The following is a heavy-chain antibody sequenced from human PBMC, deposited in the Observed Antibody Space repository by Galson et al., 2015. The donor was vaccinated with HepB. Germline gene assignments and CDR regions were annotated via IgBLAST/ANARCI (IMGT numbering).Heavy chain of an antibody. V-gene: IGHV5-10-1*01. CDR3: ARHSEGYYFDY. Sequence: QSGAEVKKPGESLRISCTGSGYSFTRYRISRVRQLPEKGLEWVGRIDPSDSYTNYSPSFQGHVTISADKSISTAYLQWSILTASDTAMYYCARHSEGYYFDYWGQGTLVTVPS. J-gene: IGHJ4*02. CDR2: IDPSDSYT. CDR1: GYSFTRYR.